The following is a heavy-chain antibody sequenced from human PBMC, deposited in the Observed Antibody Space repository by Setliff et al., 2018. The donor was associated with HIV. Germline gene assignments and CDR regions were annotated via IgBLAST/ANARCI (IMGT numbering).Heavy chain of an antibody. CDR1: GGSITSGSYS. Sequence: PSETLSLTCTVSGGSITSGSYSWTWIRQPAGKGLEWIGHVASSGNIDYNPSPKSRVTISADTSKNQFSLKLTSVTTADTATYYCSRGPPFDRWGRGTLVTVSS. CDR2: VASSGNI. V-gene: IGHV4-61*09. CDR3: SRGPPFDR. J-gene: IGHJ2*01.